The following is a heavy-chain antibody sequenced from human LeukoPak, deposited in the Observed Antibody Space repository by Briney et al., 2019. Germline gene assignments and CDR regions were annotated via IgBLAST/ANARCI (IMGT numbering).Heavy chain of an antibody. D-gene: IGHD1-26*01. CDR1: GFTFSRYG. Sequence: QPGGSLRLSCAASGFTFSRYGMNWVRQAPGKGLEWVSYIGSSSDTIYYADSVQGRFTISRDNAKSSVYLQMNSLRDEDTAVYYCARSWETWGPDYWGQGALVAVSS. V-gene: IGHV3-48*02. CDR2: IGSSSDTI. CDR3: ARSWETWGPDY. J-gene: IGHJ4*02.